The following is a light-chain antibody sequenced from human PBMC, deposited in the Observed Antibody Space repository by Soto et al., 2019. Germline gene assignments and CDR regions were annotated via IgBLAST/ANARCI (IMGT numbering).Light chain of an antibody. CDR1: SSDVGGYNY. J-gene: IGLJ1*01. Sequence: QSVLTQPASVSGSPGQSITISCTGTSSDVGGYNYVSWYQQHPGKAPKLMIYDVNNRPSGVSNRFSGSKSGNTASLTISGLQAEDGADYYCSSYTKRSFYVFATGTKVTAL. CDR2: DVN. CDR3: SSYTKRSFYV. V-gene: IGLV2-14*01.